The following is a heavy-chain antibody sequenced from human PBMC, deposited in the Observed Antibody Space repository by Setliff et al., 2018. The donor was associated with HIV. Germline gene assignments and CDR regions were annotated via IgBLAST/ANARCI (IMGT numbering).Heavy chain of an antibody. CDR1: RFTFSNYW. CDR2: ISSSSRYI. D-gene: IGHD4-17*01. J-gene: IGHJ4*02. V-gene: IGHV3-21*01. CDR3: AREVYGDSYFDY. Sequence: PGGSLRLSCAASRFTFSNYWMSWVRQAPGKGLEWVSSISSSSRYIYYTDSLRGRFTVSRDNARSSLYLHMTDLGAEDTAIYFCAREVYGDSYFDYWGRGTLVTVSS.